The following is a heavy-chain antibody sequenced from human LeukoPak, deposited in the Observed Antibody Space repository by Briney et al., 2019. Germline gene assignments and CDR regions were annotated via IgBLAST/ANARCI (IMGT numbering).Heavy chain of an antibody. Sequence: QAGGSLRLSCAASEFTFSSYAMSWVRQAPGKGLEWVSAISVSGVSTYYADSVKGRFTISRDNSKNTLYLQMNSLRAEDTAVYYCAKVPGYFDWLLYVDYWGQGTLVTVSS. V-gene: IGHV3-23*01. CDR1: EFTFSSYA. D-gene: IGHD3-9*01. CDR2: ISVSGVST. CDR3: AKVPGYFDWLLYVDY. J-gene: IGHJ4*02.